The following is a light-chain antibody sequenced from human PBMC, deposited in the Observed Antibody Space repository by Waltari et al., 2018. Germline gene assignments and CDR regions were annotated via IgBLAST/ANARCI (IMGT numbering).Light chain of an antibody. J-gene: IGKJ4*01. CDR1: QTISSS. CDR2: VAS. V-gene: IGKV3-15*01. Sequence: EIVMTQSPATLSVSPGDRATLSCRASQTISSSLAWYQQKPGLAPWLLIYVASTRAAGIPALFMGSGAGTEFTLTITSLQSDDFAFYSCQQYSTWPLTFGGGTKVEIK. CDR3: QQYSTWPLT.